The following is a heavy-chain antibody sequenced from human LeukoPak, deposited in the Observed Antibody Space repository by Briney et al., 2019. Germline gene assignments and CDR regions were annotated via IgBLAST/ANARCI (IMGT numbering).Heavy chain of an antibody. CDR3: AKRDLTTEFDY. J-gene: IGHJ4*02. D-gene: IGHD4-17*01. CDR2: IQPDGNDK. V-gene: IGHV3-30*02. CDR1: GFTFTSYG. Sequence: GGSLRLSCAASGFTFTSYGMHWVRQAPGKGLEWVALIQPDGNDKYYADSVKGRFTISRDNSKNTLSLQMNSLRTDDTAVYYCAKRDLTTEFDYWGQGIQVTVSS.